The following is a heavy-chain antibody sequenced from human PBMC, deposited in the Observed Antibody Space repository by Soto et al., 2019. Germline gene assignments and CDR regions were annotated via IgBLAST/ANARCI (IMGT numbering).Heavy chain of an antibody. J-gene: IGHJ4*02. D-gene: IGHD2-15*01. CDR1: GGTFSSYA. V-gene: IGHV1-69*13. Sequence: ASVKVSCKASGGTFSSYAISWVRQAPGQGLEWMGGIIPIFGTANYAQKFQGRVTITADESTSTAYMELSSLRSEDTAVYYCARGPLLLGYCSGGSCYWNYWGQGTLVTVSS. CDR2: IIPIFGTA. CDR3: ARGPLLLGYCSGGSCYWNY.